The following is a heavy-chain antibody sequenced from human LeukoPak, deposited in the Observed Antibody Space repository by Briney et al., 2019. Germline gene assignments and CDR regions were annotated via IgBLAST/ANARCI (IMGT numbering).Heavy chain of an antibody. CDR3: ARGSSSLDY. V-gene: IGHV3-21*01. CDR1: GFTFSDYS. J-gene: IGHJ4*02. D-gene: IGHD6-13*01. CDR2: ISTGSNYI. Sequence: PGGSLRLSCAASGFTFSDYSMNWVRQAPGKGLEWVSSISTGSNYIYYADSVRGRFTISRDNAKNSMYLQMNSLRAEDTAVYYCARGSSSLDYWGQGTLVTVSS.